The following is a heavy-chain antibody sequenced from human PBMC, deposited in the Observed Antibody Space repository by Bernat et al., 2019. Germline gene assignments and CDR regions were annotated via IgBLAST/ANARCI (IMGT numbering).Heavy chain of an antibody. Sequence: QVQLVQSGAEVKKPGASVKVSCKASGYTFTGYYMHWVRQAPGKGLEWMGWSNPNSGGTNYAQKFQGWVTMTRDTSISTAYMELSRLRSDDTAVYYCARGKIGAAEYYYYYGMDVWGQGTTVTVSS. V-gene: IGHV1-2*04. J-gene: IGHJ6*02. CDR3: ARGKIGAAEYYYYYGMDV. D-gene: IGHD6-13*01. CDR2: SNPNSGGT. CDR1: GYTFTGYY.